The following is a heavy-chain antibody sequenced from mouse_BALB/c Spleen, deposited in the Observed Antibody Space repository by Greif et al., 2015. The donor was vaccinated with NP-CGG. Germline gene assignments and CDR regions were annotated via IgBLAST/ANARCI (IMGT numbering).Heavy chain of an antibody. CDR1: GYTLTDYY. D-gene: IGHD4-1*01. Sequence: VQRVESGPELVKPGASVKISCKASGYTLTDYYINWVNQKPGQGLEWIGWIYPGSGNTKYNEKFKGKATLTVDTSSSTAYMQFSSLTSEDTAVYFCARRTGTEAMDYWGQGTSVTVSS. V-gene: IGHV1-84*02. J-gene: IGHJ4*01. CDR3: ARRTGTEAMDY. CDR2: IYPGSGNT.